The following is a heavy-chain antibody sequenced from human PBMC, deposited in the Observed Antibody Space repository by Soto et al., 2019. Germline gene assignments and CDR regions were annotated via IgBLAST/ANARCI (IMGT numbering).Heavy chain of an antibody. J-gene: IGHJ5*02. CDR1: GGSISSSSYY. CDR2: IYYSGST. D-gene: IGHD6-6*01. CDR3: ARHQPEKSIAARLCWFDP. V-gene: IGHV4-39*01. Sequence: QLQLQESGPGLVKPSETLSLTCTVSGGSISSSSYYWGWIRQPPGKGLEWIGSIYYSGSTYYNPSLKSRVTISVDTSKNQFSLKLSSVTAADTAVYYCARHQPEKSIAARLCWFDPWGQGTLVTVSS.